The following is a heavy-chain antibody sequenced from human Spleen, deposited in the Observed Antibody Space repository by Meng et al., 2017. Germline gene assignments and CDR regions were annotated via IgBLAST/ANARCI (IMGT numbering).Heavy chain of an antibody. Sequence: QVQLVQSGAEVRKPGSSVKVSCKTSGGTFRNYDINWVRQAPGQGLEWMGWISADNGNTNHAQKFQGRVTLTTDTSTSTAYMELRSLRSDDTAVYYCARGGGYNWFDPWGQGTLVTVSS. D-gene: IGHD3-10*01. CDR3: ARGGGYNWFDP. CDR1: GGTFRNYD. V-gene: IGHV1-18*01. CDR2: ISADNGNT. J-gene: IGHJ5*02.